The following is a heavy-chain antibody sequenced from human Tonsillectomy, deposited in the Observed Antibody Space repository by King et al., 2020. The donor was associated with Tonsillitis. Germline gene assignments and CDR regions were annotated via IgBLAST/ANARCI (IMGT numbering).Heavy chain of an antibody. CDR1: GFTFSSYA. CDR3: AKWSGYAYSRVREGYLDL. D-gene: IGHD3-16*01. CDR2: ISGSGGSA. Sequence: VQLVESGGGLVQPGGSLRLSCAASGFTFSSYAMSWVRQAPGKGLEWVSAISGSGGSAYYADSVKGRFTMYRDNSKNTLHLQMNSLRAEDTAVYYCAKWSGYAYSRVREGYLDLWGRGTLVTVSS. V-gene: IGHV3-23*04. J-gene: IGHJ2*01.